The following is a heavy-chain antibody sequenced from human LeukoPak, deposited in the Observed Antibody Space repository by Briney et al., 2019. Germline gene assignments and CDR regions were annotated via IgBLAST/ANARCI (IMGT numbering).Heavy chain of an antibody. CDR3: ARLREGGGYNHPSRYFQH. V-gene: IGHV3-23*01. J-gene: IGHJ1*01. Sequence: GGSLRLSCAASGFSLSSYAMSWVRQAPGKGLEWVSAISSTDAGTYHADSVRGRFTISRDSSKNTLYLQMNSLRAEDTAVYYCARLREGGGYNHPSRYFQHWGQGTLITVSS. CDR2: ISSTDAGT. CDR1: GFSLSSYA. D-gene: IGHD5-24*01.